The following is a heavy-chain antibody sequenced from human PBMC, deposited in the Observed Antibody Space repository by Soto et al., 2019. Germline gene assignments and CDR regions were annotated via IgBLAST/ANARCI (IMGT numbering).Heavy chain of an antibody. J-gene: IGHJ6*02. CDR3: AGGGGATGVAYFYYYGLNV. D-gene: IGHD1-26*01. Sequence: QVQLQESGPGVVKPSGTLSLTCAVSGGSISSSTWWTWVRQSPGQGLEWIGEIYHSGTTNYNPSLKSRAYITLDKSKNNFSLKLPSVTAADTAVYYCAGGGGATGVAYFYYYGLNVWGPGTTATVSS. V-gene: IGHV4-4*02. CDR2: IYHSGTT. CDR1: GGSISSSTW.